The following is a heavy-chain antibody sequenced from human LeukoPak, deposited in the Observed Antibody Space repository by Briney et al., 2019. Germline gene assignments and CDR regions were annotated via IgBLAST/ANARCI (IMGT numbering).Heavy chain of an antibody. Sequence: GGSLRLSCAASGFTFSNYAMSWVRHAPGKWLEWVSAITGSDRTTYYPDSVKGRFNISRDNSKNTLYLQINSLRVEDTAVYYCAQWGDYDILTGYYVSDYWGQGTLVSVSS. CDR3: AQWGDYDILTGYYVSDY. D-gene: IGHD3-9*01. V-gene: IGHV3-23*01. CDR1: GFTFSNYA. CDR2: ITGSDRTT. J-gene: IGHJ4*02.